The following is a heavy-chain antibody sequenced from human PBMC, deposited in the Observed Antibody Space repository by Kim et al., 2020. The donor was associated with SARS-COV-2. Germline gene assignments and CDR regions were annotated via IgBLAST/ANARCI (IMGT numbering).Heavy chain of an antibody. V-gene: IGHV3-33*01. D-gene: IGHD3-22*01. CDR3: ARDASSGYYPGY. J-gene: IGHJ4*02. Sequence: YYADSVKGRFTISRDNSKNTLYLQMNSLRAEDTAVYYCARDASSGYYPGYWGQGTLVTVSS.